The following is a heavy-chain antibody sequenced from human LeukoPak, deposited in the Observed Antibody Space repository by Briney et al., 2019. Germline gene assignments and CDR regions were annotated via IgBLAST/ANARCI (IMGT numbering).Heavy chain of an antibody. CDR1: GFTFSSYA. CDR2: ISGSGSST. V-gene: IGHV3-23*01. D-gene: IGHD6-13*01. Sequence: GGSLRLSCAASGFTFSSYAMSWVRQAPGKGLEWVSTISGSGSSTYYADSVKGRFTISRDNSKNTLYLQMNSLRAEDTAVYYCAKDGQQLPLFDYWGQGTLVTVSS. CDR3: AKDGQQLPLFDY. J-gene: IGHJ4*02.